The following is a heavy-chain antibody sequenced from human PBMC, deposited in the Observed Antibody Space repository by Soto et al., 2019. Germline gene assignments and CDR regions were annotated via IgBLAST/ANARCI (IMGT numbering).Heavy chain of an antibody. CDR1: GYGFTTYG. J-gene: IGHJ4*02. CDR2: ISAHNGNT. V-gene: IGHV1-18*01. D-gene: IGHD3-10*01. Sequence: QVHLVQSGAEVKKPGASVKVSCKGSGYGFTTYGITWVRQAPGQGLEWMAWISAHNGNTNYAQKLQGRVTVTRDTSPSTAYMELRSLRSDDTAVYYCARGRYGEYWGQGALVTVSS. CDR3: ARGRYGEY.